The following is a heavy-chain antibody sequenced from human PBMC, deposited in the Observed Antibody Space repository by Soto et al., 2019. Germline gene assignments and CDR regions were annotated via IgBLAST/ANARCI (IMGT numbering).Heavy chain of an antibody. D-gene: IGHD1-1*01. CDR1: GFTFSSYS. Sequence: EVQLVESGGGLIQPGGSLGLSCAASGFTFSSYSMSWVRQAPGKGLEWVSSISGGGYNAYYADSVNGRFTICRDNSKNTLYLQMNSLRADDTAVNYCARSLFLATTDKEAFDYWGQGTLVTVSS. CDR2: ISGGGYNA. J-gene: IGHJ4*02. V-gene: IGHV3-23*04. CDR3: ARSLFLATTDKEAFDY.